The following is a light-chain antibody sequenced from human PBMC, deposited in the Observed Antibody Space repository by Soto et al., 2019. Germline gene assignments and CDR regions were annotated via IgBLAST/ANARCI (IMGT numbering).Light chain of an antibody. CDR3: QQSYSTPRT. V-gene: IGKV1-39*01. J-gene: IGKJ4*01. Sequence: DIQMTQSPSSLSASVGDRVTITCRASQSISSYLNWYQQKPGKAPKLLIYAAPSLQSGVPSRFSGSGSGTDFTLTISSLQPEDFATYYCQQSYSTPRTFGGGTKVDI. CDR1: QSISSY. CDR2: AAP.